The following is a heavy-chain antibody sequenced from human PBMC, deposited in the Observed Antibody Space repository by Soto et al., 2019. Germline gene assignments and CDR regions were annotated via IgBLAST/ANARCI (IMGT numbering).Heavy chain of an antibody. Sequence: EVQLVESGGGLVQPGGSMRLSCAASGFTFSGSWMHWVRQAPGKGLVWVSRFNGDGSGTSYADFVKGRFTISRDDGKITLFLPMNGLRAEDTAVYYCARGIFGSGTANDYWGQGTLVTVSS. CDR1: GFTFSGSW. V-gene: IGHV3-74*01. CDR3: ARGIFGSGTANDY. D-gene: IGHD3-10*01. J-gene: IGHJ4*02. CDR2: FNGDGSGT.